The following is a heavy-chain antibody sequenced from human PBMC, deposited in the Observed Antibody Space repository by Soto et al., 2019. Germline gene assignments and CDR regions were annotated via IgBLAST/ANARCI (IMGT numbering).Heavy chain of an antibody. J-gene: IGHJ5*02. V-gene: IGHV1-18*01. Sequence: ASVKVSCKSSGYTFTSYGISCVRQAPGQGLEWMGWISAYNGNTNYAQKLQGRVTMTTDTSTSTAYMELRSLRSDDTAVYYCARGEEYSSSPNWFDPWGQGTLVTVS. CDR3: ARGEEYSSSPNWFDP. CDR1: GYTFTSYG. D-gene: IGHD6-6*01. CDR2: ISAYNGNT.